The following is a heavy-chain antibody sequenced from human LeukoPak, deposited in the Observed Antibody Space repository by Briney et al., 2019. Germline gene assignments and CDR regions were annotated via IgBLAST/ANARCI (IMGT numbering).Heavy chain of an antibody. CDR2: ISWNSVSI. J-gene: IGHJ4*02. CDR1: GFTFDDYA. CDR3: AKDRGSYTAMVYYFDY. D-gene: IGHD5-18*01. Sequence: GRSLRLSCAASGFTFDDYAMHWVRQAPGKGLEWVSGISWNSVSIGYADSVKGRFTISRDNAKNSLYLQMNSLRAEDTALYYCAKDRGSYTAMVYYFDYWGQGTLVTVSS. V-gene: IGHV3-9*01.